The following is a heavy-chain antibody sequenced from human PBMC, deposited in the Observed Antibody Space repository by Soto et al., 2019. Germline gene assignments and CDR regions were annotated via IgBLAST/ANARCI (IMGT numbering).Heavy chain of an antibody. CDR3: ANEFGGYCSSTSCYTFDY. D-gene: IGHD2-2*02. J-gene: IGHJ4*02. V-gene: IGHV3-30*18. Sequence: QVQLLESGGGVVQPGRSLRLSCAASGFTFSSYGMHWVRQAPGKGLEWVAVISYDGSNKYFADAVKGRFTISRDNSKNTLYLQMNSRRAEATAVSYGANEFGGYCSSTSCYTFDYWGQGPLVTVSS. CDR1: GFTFSSYG. CDR2: ISYDGSNK.